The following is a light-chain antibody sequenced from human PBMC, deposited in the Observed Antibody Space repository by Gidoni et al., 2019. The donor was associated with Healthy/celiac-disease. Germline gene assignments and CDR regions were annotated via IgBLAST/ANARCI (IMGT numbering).Light chain of an antibody. J-gene: IGKJ4*01. Sequence: DIQMTQSPSTLSASVGDGVTITCRASQSISSWLAWYQQKPGKAPKRLIYDASSLESGVPSRLSGSGSGTEFTLTISSLKPDDFATYYCQQYNSYLLTFGGGTKVEIK. CDR1: QSISSW. V-gene: IGKV1-5*01. CDR2: DAS. CDR3: QQYNSYLLT.